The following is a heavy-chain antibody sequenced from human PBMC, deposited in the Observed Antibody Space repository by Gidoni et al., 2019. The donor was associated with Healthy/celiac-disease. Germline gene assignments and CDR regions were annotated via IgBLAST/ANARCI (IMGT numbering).Heavy chain of an antibody. CDR1: GYTFTGYY. Sequence: QVQLVQSGAEVKKPGASVKVSCKASGYTFTGYYMHWVRQAPGQGFEWMGWINPNSGGTNYAQKFQGRVTMTRDTSISTAYMELSRLRSDDTAVYYCARVRKPRTTVTTHNWFDPWGQGTLVTVSS. V-gene: IGHV1-2*02. J-gene: IGHJ5*02. CDR2: INPNSGGT. D-gene: IGHD4-17*01. CDR3: ARVRKPRTTVTTHNWFDP.